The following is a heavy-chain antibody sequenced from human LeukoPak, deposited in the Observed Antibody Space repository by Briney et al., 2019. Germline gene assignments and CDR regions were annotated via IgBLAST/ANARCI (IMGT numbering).Heavy chain of an antibody. CDR2: IRYDGSNK. D-gene: IGHD5-18*01. CDR3: AKEWGYSSYYFDY. J-gene: IGHJ4*02. CDR1: GFTFSSYG. Sequence: GGSLRLSCAASGFTFSSYGMHWVRQAPGKGLERVAFIRYDGSNKYYADSVKGRFTISRDNSKNTLYLQMNSLRAEDTAVYYCAKEWGYSSYYFDYWGQGTLVTVSS. V-gene: IGHV3-30*02.